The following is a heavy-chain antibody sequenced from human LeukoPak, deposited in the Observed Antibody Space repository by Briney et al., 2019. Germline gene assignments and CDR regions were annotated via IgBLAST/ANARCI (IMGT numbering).Heavy chain of an antibody. D-gene: IGHD6-13*01. CDR1: GYSFPSYW. CDR2: IYPGDSDT. Sequence: GESLKISCKGSGYSFPSYWIGWVRQMPGKGLEWMGIIYPGDSDTRYSPSFKGQVTMSVDKSISTAYLQWSSLKASDTAMYYCARSKYSTSWQYYFDYWGQGTLVTVSS. V-gene: IGHV5-51*01. CDR3: ARSKYSTSWQYYFDY. J-gene: IGHJ4*02.